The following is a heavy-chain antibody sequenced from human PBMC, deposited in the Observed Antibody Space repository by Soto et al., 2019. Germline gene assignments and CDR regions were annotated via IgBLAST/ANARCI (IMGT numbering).Heavy chain of an antibody. Sequence: PGGSLRLSCAASGFTFSSYGMHWVRQAPGKGLEWVAVIWYDGSNKYYADSVKGRFTISRDNSKNTLYLQMNSLRAEDTAVYYCAKDSSLTIFGVVNYYYYGMDVWGQGTTVTVSS. CDR2: IWYDGSNK. J-gene: IGHJ6*02. D-gene: IGHD3-3*01. CDR1: GFTFSSYG. CDR3: AKDSSLTIFGVVNYYYYGMDV. V-gene: IGHV3-30*02.